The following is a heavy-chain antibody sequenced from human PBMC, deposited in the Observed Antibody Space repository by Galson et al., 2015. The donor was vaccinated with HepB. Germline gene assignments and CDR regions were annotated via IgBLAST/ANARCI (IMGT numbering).Heavy chain of an antibody. Sequence: SVKVSCKASGYTFTSYGISWVRQAPGQGLEWMGWISAYNGNTNYAQKLQGRVTMTTDTSTSTAYMELRSLRSDDTAVYYCARDRGAYSSSWYADYWGQGTLVTVSS. CDR2: ISAYNGNT. D-gene: IGHD6-13*01. CDR3: ARDRGAYSSSWYADY. J-gene: IGHJ4*02. CDR1: GYTFTSYG. V-gene: IGHV1-18*04.